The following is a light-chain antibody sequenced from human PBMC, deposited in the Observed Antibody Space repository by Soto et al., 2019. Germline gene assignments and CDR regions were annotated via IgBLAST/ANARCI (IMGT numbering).Light chain of an antibody. Sequence: DIQMTQSPSTLSASVGDRVIITCRASQSIRSWLAWFHQKPGKAPKVLIYDASTLESGVPSRFSGSGSGTEFTLTISSLQPDDFATYYCHQYNGYLWTFGQGTKVDIK. J-gene: IGKJ1*01. CDR3: HQYNGYLWT. CDR2: DAS. V-gene: IGKV1-5*01. CDR1: QSIRSW.